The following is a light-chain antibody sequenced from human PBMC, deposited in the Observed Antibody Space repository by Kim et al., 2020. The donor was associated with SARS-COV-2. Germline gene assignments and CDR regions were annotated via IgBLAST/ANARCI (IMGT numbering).Light chain of an antibody. CDR2: RNN. Sequence: QSVLTQPPSASGTPGQRVTISCSGSSSNIGSNYVYWYQQLPGTAPKLLIYRNNQRPSGVPDRFSGSKSGTSASLAISGLRSEDEADYYCAAWDDSLRLWLFGGATQLTVL. J-gene: IGLJ2*01. CDR3: AAWDDSLRLWL. CDR1: SSNIGSNY. V-gene: IGLV1-47*01.